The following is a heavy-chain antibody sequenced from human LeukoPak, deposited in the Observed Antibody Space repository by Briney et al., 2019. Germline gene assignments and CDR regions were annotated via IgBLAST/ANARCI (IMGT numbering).Heavy chain of an antibody. CDR1: GYTFTNYG. V-gene: IGHV1-18*01. D-gene: IGHD4-17*01. Sequence: ASVKVSCKASGYTFTNYGISWVRQAPGQGLEWMGWISAYNGNTNYAQKLQGRVTMTTDTSTSTAYMELRSLRSDDTAVYYCASQGATVTTNAFDIWGQGTMVTVSS. CDR2: ISAYNGNT. J-gene: IGHJ3*02. CDR3: ASQGATVTTNAFDI.